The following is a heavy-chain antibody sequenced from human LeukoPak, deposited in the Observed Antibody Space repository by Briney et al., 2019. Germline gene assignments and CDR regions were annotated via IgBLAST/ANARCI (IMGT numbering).Heavy chain of an antibody. Sequence: GGSLRLPCVGSGFTFRSHAMSWVRQAPEKGLEFVSGIYENGGTTYYADSVKGRFSISRDNSKNTLYLQMDSLRGEDTAVYYCAKDFRIGYSAHFDYWGQGALVTVSS. V-gene: IGHV3-23*01. CDR1: GFTFRSHA. J-gene: IGHJ4*02. D-gene: IGHD2-21*01. CDR2: IYENGGTT. CDR3: AKDFRIGYSAHFDY.